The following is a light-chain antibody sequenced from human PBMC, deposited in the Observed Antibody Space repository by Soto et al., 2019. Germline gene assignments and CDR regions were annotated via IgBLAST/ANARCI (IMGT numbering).Light chain of an antibody. CDR3: QQYNNYWT. CDR2: KAS. CDR1: QSISSW. J-gene: IGKJ1*01. V-gene: IGKV1-5*03. Sequence: DIQMTQSPSTLSASVGDRVTITCRASQSISSWLAWYQQKPGKAPKLLIYKASSLESGVPSRFSGSGSGTEFTLTIISLQPDDFATYYCQQYNNYWTFGQGTKVELK.